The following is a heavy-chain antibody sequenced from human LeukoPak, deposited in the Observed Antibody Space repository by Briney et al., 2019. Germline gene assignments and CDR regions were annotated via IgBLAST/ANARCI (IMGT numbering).Heavy chain of an antibody. Sequence: QTGGSLRLSCAASGFTFSSYWMSWVRQAPGKGLEWVANIKQDGSEKYYVDSVKGRFTISRDNAKNMLYLQMGSLRAEDTAVYYCGRDNSGLPDYWGQGTLVTVSS. CDR2: IKQDGSEK. V-gene: IGHV3-7*01. CDR1: GFTFSSYW. D-gene: IGHD3-10*01. CDR3: GRDNSGLPDY. J-gene: IGHJ4*02.